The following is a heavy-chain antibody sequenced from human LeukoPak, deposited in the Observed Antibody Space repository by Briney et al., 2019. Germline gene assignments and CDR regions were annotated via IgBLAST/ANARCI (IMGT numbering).Heavy chain of an antibody. CDR3: ARVRHDPLEYGYYMDV. CDR1: GGSFSGFY. J-gene: IGHJ6*03. CDR2: INKTGNT. D-gene: IGHD3-3*01. V-gene: IGHV4-34*01. Sequence: SETLSLTCAVDGGSFSGFYWTWIRQTPAKRLEWIGEINKTGNTNYNTSLTAYNPSLKPRVTISVDSSKSQLSLKVNSVTAADTGIYYCARVRHDPLEYGYYMDVWGTGTPVAVSS.